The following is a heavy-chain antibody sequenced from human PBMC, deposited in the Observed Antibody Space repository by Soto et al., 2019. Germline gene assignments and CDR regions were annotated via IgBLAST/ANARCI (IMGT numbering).Heavy chain of an antibody. CDR3: ARHSYDFWSGYYPQYYYYGMDV. V-gene: IGHV5-51*01. J-gene: IGHJ6*02. D-gene: IGHD3-3*01. Sequence: LKISCKGSGYSFTSYWIGWVRQMPGKGLEWMGIIYPGDSDTRYSPSFQGQVTISADKSISTAYLQWSSLKASDTAMYYCARHSYDFWSGYYPQYYYYGMDVWGQGTTVTVSS. CDR1: GYSFTSYW. CDR2: IYPGDSDT.